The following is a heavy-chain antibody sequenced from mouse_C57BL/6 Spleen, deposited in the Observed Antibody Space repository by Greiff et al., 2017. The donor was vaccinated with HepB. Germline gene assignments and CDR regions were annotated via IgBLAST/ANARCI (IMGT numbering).Heavy chain of an antibody. J-gene: IGHJ4*01. D-gene: IGHD1-1*01. V-gene: IGHV5-16*01. CDR1: GFTFSDYY. CDR3: ARATVVGAMDY. CDR2: INYDGSST. Sequence: EVMLVESEGGLVQPGSSMKLSCTASGFTFSDYYMAWVRQVPEKGLEWVANINYDGSSTYYLDSLKSRFIISRDNAKNILYLQMSSLKSEDTATYYCARATVVGAMDYWGQGTSVTVSS.